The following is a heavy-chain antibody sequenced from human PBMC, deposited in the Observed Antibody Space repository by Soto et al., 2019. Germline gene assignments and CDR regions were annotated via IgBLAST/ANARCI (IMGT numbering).Heavy chain of an antibody. CDR1: GGSISSYY. CDR3: ARAGENWNYYYYYGMDV. CDR2: IYYSGST. Sequence: QVQLQESGPGLVKPSETLSLTCTVSGGSISSYYWSWIRQPPGKGLEWIGYIYYSGSTNYNPSLTSRVTISVDTSKNQFSLKLSSVTAADTAVYYCARAGENWNYYYYYGMDVWGQGTTVTVSS. D-gene: IGHD1-1*01. J-gene: IGHJ6*02. V-gene: IGHV4-59*01.